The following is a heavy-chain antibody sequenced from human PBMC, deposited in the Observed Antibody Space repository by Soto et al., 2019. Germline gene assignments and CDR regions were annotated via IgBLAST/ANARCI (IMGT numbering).Heavy chain of an antibody. CDR1: GVSISSGGYY. J-gene: IGHJ4*02. CDR3: ATRRGVIIRGFDY. CDR2: IYYSGSA. D-gene: IGHD3-10*01. V-gene: IGHV4-31*03. Sequence: QVQLQESGPGLVKPSQTLSLTCTVSGVSISSGGYYWSWIRHLPGSGLEWIGYIYYSGSAYYNPSLKSRVTISTDTSKNQFSLRLNSVTAADTAVYYCATRRGVIIRGFDYWGQGSLVTVSS.